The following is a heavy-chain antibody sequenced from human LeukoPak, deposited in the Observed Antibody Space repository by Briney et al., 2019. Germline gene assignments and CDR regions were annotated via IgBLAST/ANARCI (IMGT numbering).Heavy chain of an antibody. CDR2: INPSGGST. D-gene: IGHD2-21*02. Sequence: ASVTVSCKASGYTFTSYGISWVRQAPGQGLEWMGLINPSGGSTSYAQKFQGRVTMTRDTSISTAYMELSRLRSDDTAVYYCARWDVVVTAIRPSAFDIWGQGTMVTVSS. CDR3: ARWDVVVTAIRPSAFDI. V-gene: IGHV1-2*06. CDR1: GYTFTSYG. J-gene: IGHJ3*02.